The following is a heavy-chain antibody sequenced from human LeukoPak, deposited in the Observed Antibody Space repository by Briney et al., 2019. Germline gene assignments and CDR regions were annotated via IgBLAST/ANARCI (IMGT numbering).Heavy chain of an antibody. CDR3: STGLSVTGTSY. Sequence: PGGSLRLSCAASRFTFSNAWMSWVRQAPGKGLEWVGRIKSKNDGGTTDYAAPVKGRFTVSRDDPENTLYLQMNSLKTEDTAVYYCSTGLSVTGTSYWGQGTLVTVSS. J-gene: IGHJ4*02. V-gene: IGHV3-15*01. CDR2: IKSKNDGGTT. D-gene: IGHD6-19*01. CDR1: RFTFSNAW.